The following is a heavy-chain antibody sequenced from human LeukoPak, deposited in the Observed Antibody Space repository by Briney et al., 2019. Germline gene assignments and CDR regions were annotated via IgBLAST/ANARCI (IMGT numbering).Heavy chain of an antibody. CDR2: IKEDGSEK. CDR1: GFSFSTYW. V-gene: IGHV3-7*01. CDR3: ARRSYRGVIGLYYYYYMDV. D-gene: IGHD3-16*02. Sequence: GGSLKLSCVGSGFSFSTYWMSWVRQAPGKGLEWVANIKEDGSEKYYVDSVKGRFTMSRDNAKNSVYLQMNRLRVEDTAVYYCARRSYRGVIGLYYYYYMDVWGKGTPVTVSS. J-gene: IGHJ6*03.